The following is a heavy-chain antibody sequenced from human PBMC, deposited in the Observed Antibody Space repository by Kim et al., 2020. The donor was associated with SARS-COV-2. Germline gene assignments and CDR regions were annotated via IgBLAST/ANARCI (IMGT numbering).Heavy chain of an antibody. J-gene: IGHJ4*02. D-gene: IGHD6-13*01. CDR3: ARHGSYSSTPDY. V-gene: IGHV5-51*01. Sequence: RYSPSFQGQVTISADKSISTAYLQWSSLKASDTAMYYCARHGSYSSTPDYWGQGTLVTVSS.